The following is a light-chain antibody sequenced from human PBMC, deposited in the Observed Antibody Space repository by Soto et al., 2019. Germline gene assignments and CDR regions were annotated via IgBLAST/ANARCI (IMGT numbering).Light chain of an antibody. V-gene: IGKV2-28*01. Sequence: DIVMTQSPLSLPVTPGEPASISCRSSQSLLFSNGYNYLDWYLQKPGQSPQLLISLGSDRASGVPDRFSGSGAGTDFTLKISRVEAEDVGVYYCMQPLQTPWTFGQGTKV. CDR2: LGS. CDR3: MQPLQTPWT. CDR1: QSLLFSNGYNY. J-gene: IGKJ1*01.